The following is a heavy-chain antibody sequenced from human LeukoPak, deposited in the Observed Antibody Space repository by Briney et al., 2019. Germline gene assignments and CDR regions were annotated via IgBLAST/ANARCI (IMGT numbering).Heavy chain of an antibody. J-gene: IGHJ5*02. V-gene: IGHV3-48*03. D-gene: IGHD2-15*01. CDR2: ISSSGSTI. CDR3: AREYCSGGSCFGFDP. Sequence: GGSLRLSCAASGFTFSSYEMNWVRQAPGKGLEWVSYISSSGSTIYYADSVKGRFTISRDNAKNSLYLQVNSLRAEDTAVYYCAREYCSGGSCFGFDPWGQGTLVTVSS. CDR1: GFTFSSYE.